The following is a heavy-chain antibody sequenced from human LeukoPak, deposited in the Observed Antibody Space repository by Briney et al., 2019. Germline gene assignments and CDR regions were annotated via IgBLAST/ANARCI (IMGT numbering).Heavy chain of an antibody. CDR3: ARGPSHTSVWYPFY. D-gene: IGHD6-13*01. CDR1: GGSIINSY. J-gene: IGHJ4*02. CDR2: IYTSGST. Sequence: SETLSLTCTVSGGSIINSYWSWIRQPAGKGLEWIGRIYTSGSTNYNPSLKSRVTMSLDMSKNQFSLRLNSVTAADTAVYYCARGPSHTSVWYPFYWGQGALVTVSS. V-gene: IGHV4-4*07.